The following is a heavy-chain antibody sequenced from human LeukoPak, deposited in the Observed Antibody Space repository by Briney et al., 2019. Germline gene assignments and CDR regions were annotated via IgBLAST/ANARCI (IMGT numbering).Heavy chain of an antibody. CDR2: IFHTGST. CDR1: GDSISSGAYS. Sequence: KSSETLSLTCVVSGDSISSGAYSWSWIRQPPGKGLEWIGYIFHTGSTFYNPSLKSRLTISVDNSKNQFSLKLSSVTAADTAVYFCARATSGYYFDFWDQGTLVIVSS. V-gene: IGHV4-30-2*01. J-gene: IGHJ4*02. CDR3: ARATSGYYFDF. D-gene: IGHD3-22*01.